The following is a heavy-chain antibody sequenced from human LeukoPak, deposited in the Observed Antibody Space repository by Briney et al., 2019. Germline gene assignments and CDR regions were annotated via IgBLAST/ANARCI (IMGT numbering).Heavy chain of an antibody. J-gene: IGHJ4*02. D-gene: IGHD3-10*01. CDR1: GFTFSTYG. V-gene: IGHV3-33*01. Sequence: SCKASGFTFSTYGVHWVRQAPGKGLEWVAVIYFDGSNKYYVDSVKGRFTISRDNSKNTVYLQMNSLRAEDTAMYYCATLDYYGSGTYYNAGYWGQGTLVTVSS. CDR2: IYFDGSNK. CDR3: ATLDYYGSGTYYNAGY.